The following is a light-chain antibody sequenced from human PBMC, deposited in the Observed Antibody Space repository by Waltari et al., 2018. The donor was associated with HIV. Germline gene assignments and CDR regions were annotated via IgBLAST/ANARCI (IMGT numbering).Light chain of an antibody. V-gene: IGLV2-11*01. CDR1: DSDVGGYNS. J-gene: IGLJ1*01. CDR2: DVD. CDR3: CSYAGSPPYV. Sequence: QSALTQPRSVSGSPGQSVTISCTGTDSDVGGYNSVSWYQHHPGKAPKLIIYDVDKSPSGAPYRFSGSKSGNTASLTISGLQAEEEADYYCCSYAGSPPYVFGTVTKVTVL.